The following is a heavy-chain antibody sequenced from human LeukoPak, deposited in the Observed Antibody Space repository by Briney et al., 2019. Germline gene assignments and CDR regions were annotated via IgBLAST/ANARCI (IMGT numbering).Heavy chain of an antibody. CDR2: IYYSGST. D-gene: IGHD5-18*01. Sequence: SETLSLTCTVSGGSISSYYWSWIRQPPGKGLEWIGYIYYSGSTNCNPSLKSRVTISVDTSKNQFTLKLSSVTAADTAVYYCATTRGYSYGYGMDVWGKGTTVTVSS. J-gene: IGHJ6*03. CDR1: GGSISSYY. V-gene: IGHV4-59*08. CDR3: ATTRGYSYGYGMDV.